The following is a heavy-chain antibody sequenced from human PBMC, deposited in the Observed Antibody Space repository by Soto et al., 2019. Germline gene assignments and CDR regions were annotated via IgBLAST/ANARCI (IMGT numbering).Heavy chain of an antibody. D-gene: IGHD2-21*02. Sequence: QVQLVESGGGVVQPGRSLRLSCAASGFTFRSYGMHWVRQAPGKGLEWLAVISNDGAKKYLADSVKGRLTISRDNSRNTLYLQMNSLSAVDTAVYYCGKDTLDCSGGDCPLYYYYGMDVWGQGTTVTVSS. J-gene: IGHJ6*02. V-gene: IGHV3-30*18. CDR1: GFTFRSYG. CDR3: GKDTLDCSGGDCPLYYYYGMDV. CDR2: ISNDGAKK.